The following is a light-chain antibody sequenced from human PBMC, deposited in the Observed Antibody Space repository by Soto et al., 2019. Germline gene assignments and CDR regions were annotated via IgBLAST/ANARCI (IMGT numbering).Light chain of an antibody. CDR2: LNSDGSH. Sequence: QPVLTQPPSASASLGASVKLTCTLSSGHNSYAIAWHQQQPEKGPRYLMKLNSDGSHSKGDGIPDRFSGSSSGADRYLTISSLQSEDEADYYCQTWSTDIRVFGGGTKVTVL. V-gene: IGLV4-69*01. CDR1: SGHNSYA. J-gene: IGLJ3*02. CDR3: QTWSTDIRV.